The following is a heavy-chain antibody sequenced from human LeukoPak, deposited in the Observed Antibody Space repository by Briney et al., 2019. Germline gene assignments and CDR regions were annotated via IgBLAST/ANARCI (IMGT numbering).Heavy chain of an antibody. CDR3: ARDIRGNYFDS. D-gene: IGHD3-16*01. J-gene: IGHJ4*02. V-gene: IGHV3-43*01. CDR1: GFIFDDSL. Sequence: PGGSLRLSCVASGFIFDDSLMHWVRQAPGKGLEWVSLISSDGSTPYYADSVKGRFTISRDNSKNSLFLQMNSLTTEDTAVYYCARDIRGNYFDSWGQGTLVTVSS. CDR2: ISSDGSTP.